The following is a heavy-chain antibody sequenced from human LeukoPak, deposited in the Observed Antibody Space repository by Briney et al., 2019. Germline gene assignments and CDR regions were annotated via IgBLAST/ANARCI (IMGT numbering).Heavy chain of an antibody. CDR2: IYHSGRT. D-gene: IGHD2-21*01. V-gene: IGHV4-4*02. CDR1: GGSIRSSNW. J-gene: IGHJ4*02. CDR3: AIGDYGRGYFDY. Sequence: SGTLSLTCAVSGGSIRSSNWGSWVRQPPGKGLEWIEEIYHSGRTNYNPSLTSRVTISVDKSKNQFSLKLSSVTAADTAVYYCAIGDYGRGYFDYWGQGTLVTVSS.